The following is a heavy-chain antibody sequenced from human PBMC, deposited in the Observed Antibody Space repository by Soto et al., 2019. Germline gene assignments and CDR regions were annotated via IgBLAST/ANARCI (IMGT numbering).Heavy chain of an antibody. CDR1: GGSISSYY. D-gene: IGHD3-9*01. J-gene: IGHJ6*03. Sequence: SETLSLTCAVSGGSISSYYWSWIRQPPGKGLEWIGYIYYSGGTNYNPSLKSRVTISVDTSRGQFSLRLNSVTAADTAVYYCARTVLGPDLLADSFVDYYYYMDVWGQGTTVTVSS. CDR3: ARTVLGPDLLADSFVDYYYYMDV. CDR2: IYYSGGT. V-gene: IGHV4-59*08.